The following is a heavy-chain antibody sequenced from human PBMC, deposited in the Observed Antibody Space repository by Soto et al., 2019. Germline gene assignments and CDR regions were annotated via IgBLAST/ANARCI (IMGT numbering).Heavy chain of an antibody. J-gene: IGHJ6*03. CDR1: GFTFSDYY. CDR3: ARRAAALGGDYYYMDV. V-gene: IGHV3-11*01. D-gene: IGHD6-13*01. CDR2: ISSSGSTI. Sequence: GGSLRLSCAASGFTFSDYYMSWIRQAPGKGLEWVSYISSSGSTIYYADSVKGRFTISRDNAKNSLYLQMNSLRAEDTAVYYCARRAAALGGDYYYMDVWGKGTTVTVSS.